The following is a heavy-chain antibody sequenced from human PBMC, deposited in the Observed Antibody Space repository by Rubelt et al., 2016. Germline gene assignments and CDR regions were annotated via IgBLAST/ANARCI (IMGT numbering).Heavy chain of an antibody. CDR3: SADFDY. J-gene: IGHJ4*02. CDR2: SGST. Sequence: SGSTNYNPSLKSRVTISVDTSKNQFSLKLSSVTAADTAVYYCSADFDYWGQGTLVTVSS. V-gene: IGHV4-34*03.